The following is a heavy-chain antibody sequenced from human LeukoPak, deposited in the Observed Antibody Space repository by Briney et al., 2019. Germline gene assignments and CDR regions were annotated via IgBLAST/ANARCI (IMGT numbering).Heavy chain of an antibody. J-gene: IGHJ6*03. V-gene: IGHV1-69*05. CDR3: ARSPYYYYYMDV. Sequence: SVKVSCKASGGTFSSYAISWVRQAPGQGLEWTGGIIPIFGTANYAQKFQGRVTITTDESTSTAYMELSSLRSEDTAVYYCARSPYYYYYMDVWGKGTTVTVSS. CDR2: IIPIFGTA. CDR1: GGTFSSYA.